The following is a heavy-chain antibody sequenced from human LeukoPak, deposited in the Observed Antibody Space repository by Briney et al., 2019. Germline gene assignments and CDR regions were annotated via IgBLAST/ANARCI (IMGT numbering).Heavy chain of an antibody. D-gene: IGHD2/OR15-2a*01. CDR1: GFTFRRHC. CDR2: IKQDGSEK. CDR3: ARAPRPTLVNWYFDL. V-gene: IGHV3-7*04. J-gene: IGHJ2*01. Sequence: PGGSLRLSSAASGFTFRRHCMSSVRQAPGKGLEWVANIKQDGSEKYYVDSVKGRFTISRDNAKNSLYLQMNSLRAEDTAVYYCARAPRPTLVNWYFDLWGRGTLVTVSS.